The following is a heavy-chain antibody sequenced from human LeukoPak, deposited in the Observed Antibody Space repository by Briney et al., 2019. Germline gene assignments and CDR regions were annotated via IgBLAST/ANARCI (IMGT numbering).Heavy chain of an antibody. CDR1: GYTFASYA. D-gene: IGHD6-19*01. CDR3: ARGYSSGWYRREYFQH. CDR2: INAGNGNT. J-gene: IGHJ1*01. Sequence: GASVKVSCKASGYTFASYAMHWVRQAPGQRLEWMGWINAGNGNTKYSQKFQGRVTITRDTSASTACMGLSSLRSEDTAVYYCARGYSSGWYRREYFQHWGQGTLVTVSS. V-gene: IGHV1-3*01.